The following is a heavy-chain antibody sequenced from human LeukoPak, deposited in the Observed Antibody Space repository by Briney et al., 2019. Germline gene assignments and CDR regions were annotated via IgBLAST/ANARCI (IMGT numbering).Heavy chain of an antibody. CDR3: ARETPMAYFDY. Sequence: SETLSLTCAVSGGSISSGGYSWSWIRQPPGTGLEWIGYIYHSGSTYYNPSLKSRVTISVDRSKNQFSLKLSSVTAADTAVYYCARETPMAYFDYWGQGTLVTVSS. D-gene: IGHD5-24*01. CDR1: GGSISSGGYS. V-gene: IGHV4-30-2*01. J-gene: IGHJ4*02. CDR2: IYHSGST.